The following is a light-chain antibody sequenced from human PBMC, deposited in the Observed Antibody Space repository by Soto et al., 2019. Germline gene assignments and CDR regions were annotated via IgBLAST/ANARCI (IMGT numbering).Light chain of an antibody. CDR2: GAS. J-gene: IGKJ2*01. CDR3: QQYNKWPYT. CDR1: QSVSSD. V-gene: IGKV3-15*01. Sequence: EIVLTQSPATLSVSPGERGTLSCRASQSVSSDLAWYQPKPGQAPRLLISGASTRATGIPARFSGSGSGTEFTLTISSLQSEDFAVYYCQQYNKWPYTFGQGTKLEI.